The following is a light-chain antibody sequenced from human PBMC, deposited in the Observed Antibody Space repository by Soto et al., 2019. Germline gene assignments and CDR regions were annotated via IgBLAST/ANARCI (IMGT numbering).Light chain of an antibody. CDR1: QSVSSN. CDR2: GAS. CDR3: QQYYNWPPWT. J-gene: IGKJ1*01. Sequence: EIVMTQSPATLSVPPGERATLSCRASQSVSSNLAWYQQKPGQAPRLLIYGASTRATGIPARFSGSGSGTEFTLTISSLQSEDYAVYYCQQYYNWPPWTFGQGTKVEI. V-gene: IGKV3-15*01.